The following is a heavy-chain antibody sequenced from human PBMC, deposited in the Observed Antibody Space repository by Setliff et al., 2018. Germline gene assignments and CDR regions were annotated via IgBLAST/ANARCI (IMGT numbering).Heavy chain of an antibody. J-gene: IGHJ4*02. Sequence: ASVKVSCKASGYTFTSYAMHWVRQAPGQRLEWMGWINAGNGNTKYSQKFQGRVTITRDTSASTAYMELSSLRSEDTAVYYCARGADYGDYVGPGYWGQGTLVTVSS. V-gene: IGHV1-3*01. CDR3: ARGADYGDYVGPGY. D-gene: IGHD4-17*01. CDR2: INAGNGNT. CDR1: GYTFTSYA.